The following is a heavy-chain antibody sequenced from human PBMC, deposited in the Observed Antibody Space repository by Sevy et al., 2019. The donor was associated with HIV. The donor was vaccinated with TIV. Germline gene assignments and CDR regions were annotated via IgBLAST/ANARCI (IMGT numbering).Heavy chain of an antibody. J-gene: IGHJ4*02. CDR2: ISDDGNNK. Sequence: GGSLRLSCAASGFTFSIYAMTWVRQAPGKGLEWVAVISDDGNNKDYADSVKGRFTVSRDNSKNTLYLQMNSLRADDTAVYYCAGHYYDSTGYYFPLDYWGQGTLVTVSS. V-gene: IGHV3-30*04. CDR1: GFTFSIYA. CDR3: AGHYYDSTGYYFPLDY. D-gene: IGHD3-22*01.